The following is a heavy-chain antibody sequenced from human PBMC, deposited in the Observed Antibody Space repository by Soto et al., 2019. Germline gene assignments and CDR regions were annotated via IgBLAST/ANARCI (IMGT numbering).Heavy chain of an antibody. Sequence: PSETLSLTCTVSGGSISSYYWSWIRQPPGKGLEWIGYIYYSGSTYYNPSLKSRVTISVDTSKNQFSLKLSSVTAADTAVYYCARDYGYGDYHFDYWGQGTLVTVSS. V-gene: IGHV4-30-4*01. D-gene: IGHD4-17*01. CDR2: IYYSGST. CDR3: ARDYGYGDYHFDY. J-gene: IGHJ4*02. CDR1: GGSISSYY.